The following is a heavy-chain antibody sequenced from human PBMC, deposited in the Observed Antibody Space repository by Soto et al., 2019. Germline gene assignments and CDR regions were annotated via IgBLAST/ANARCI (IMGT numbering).Heavy chain of an antibody. V-gene: IGHV3-15*01. CDR3: TTAGEVPAASAPYYSYYYMDV. CDR2: IKSKTDGGTT. Sequence: GGSLRLSCAASGFTFSNAWMSWVRQAPGKGLEWVGRIKSKTDGGTTDYAAPVKGRFTISRDDSKNTLYLQMNSLKTEDTAVYYCTTAGEVPAASAPYYSYYYMDVWGKGTTVNV. D-gene: IGHD2-2*01. CDR1: GFTFSNAW. J-gene: IGHJ6*03.